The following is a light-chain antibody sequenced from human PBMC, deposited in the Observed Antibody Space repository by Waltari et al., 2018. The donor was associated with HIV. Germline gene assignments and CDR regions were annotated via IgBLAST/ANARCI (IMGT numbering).Light chain of an antibody. V-gene: IGKV1-5*03. CDR1: QSIGSW. CDR2: KAS. J-gene: IGKJ1*01. CDR3: QQYDTSSPT. Sequence: DIQMTQFPSSLSASTGERVTSTCRASQSIGSWLAWYQQKPGKAPKLLLYKASDVESGVPSRFSGRGSWTEFTLTISSLQPDDSATYYCQQYDTSSPTFGQGTKVEVK.